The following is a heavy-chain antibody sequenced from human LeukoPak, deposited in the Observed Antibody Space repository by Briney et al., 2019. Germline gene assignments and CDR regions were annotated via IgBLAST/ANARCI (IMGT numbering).Heavy chain of an antibody. CDR3: ARDRGTTGTGFWAY. V-gene: IGHV1-18*01. Sequence: ASVKVSCKASGYTFTSYGISWVRQAPGQGLEWMGWISAYNGNTNYAQKLQGRVTMTTDTSTSTAYMELRSLRSDDTAVYYCARDRGTTGTGFWAYWGQGTLVTVSS. CDR1: GYTFTSYG. J-gene: IGHJ4*02. CDR2: ISAYNGNT. D-gene: IGHD1-1*01.